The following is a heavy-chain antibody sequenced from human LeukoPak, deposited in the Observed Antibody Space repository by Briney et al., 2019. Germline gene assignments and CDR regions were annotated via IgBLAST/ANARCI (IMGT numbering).Heavy chain of an antibody. CDR2: ISGSSSTI. J-gene: IGHJ4*02. CDR1: GFTFSSCS. CDR3: ARDPHIAAAGTIFDY. D-gene: IGHD6-13*01. V-gene: IGHV3-48*02. Sequence: GGSLRLSCAVSGFTFSSCSMNWVRQAPGKGLEWVPYISGSSSTIYYADSVKGRFTISRDNAKNSLYLQMNSLRDEDSAVYYCARDPHIAAAGTIFDYWGQGTLVTVSS.